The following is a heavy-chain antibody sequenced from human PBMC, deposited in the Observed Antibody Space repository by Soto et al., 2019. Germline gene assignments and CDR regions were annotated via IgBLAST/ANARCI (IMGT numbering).Heavy chain of an antibody. CDR3: AKDMTPDSFDI. D-gene: IGHD2-15*01. CDR1: GFTFSNYA. J-gene: IGHJ3*02. CDR2: ISGSGGST. Sequence: GGSLRLSCAASGFTFSNYAISWLRQAPGKGLEWVSAISGSGGSTYYADSVKGRFTISRDNSKNTLYLQMNSLRAEVTAVYYCAKDMTPDSFDIWGQGTMVNGSS. V-gene: IGHV3-23*01.